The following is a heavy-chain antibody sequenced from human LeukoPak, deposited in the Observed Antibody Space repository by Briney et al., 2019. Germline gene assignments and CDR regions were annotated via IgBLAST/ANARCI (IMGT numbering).Heavy chain of an antibody. Sequence: XXRQPPGKXXXXIGHIYYTGSTHYNPSLKSRVTLSVDTSKNQISLKPSSVTAADTAVYYCARIYASGWFQGDYWGQGTLVTVSS. J-gene: IGHJ4*02. V-gene: IGHV4-59*01. CDR3: ARIYASGWFQGDY. CDR2: IYYTGST. D-gene: IGHD6-19*01.